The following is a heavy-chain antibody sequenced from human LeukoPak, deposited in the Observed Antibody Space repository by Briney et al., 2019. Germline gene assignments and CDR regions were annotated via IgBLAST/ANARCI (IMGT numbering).Heavy chain of an antibody. J-gene: IGHJ3*02. CDR1: GGSLSGYY. CDR2: INHSGST. CDR3: ARGHRDFDIVVVPAATIDAFDI. D-gene: IGHD2-2*01. Sequence: PSETLSLTCAVYGGSLSGYYWSWIRQPPGKGLEWIGEINHSGSTNYNPSLKSRVTISVDTSKNQFSLKLSSVTAADTAVYYCARGHRDFDIVVVPAATIDAFDIWGQGTMVTASS. V-gene: IGHV4-34*01.